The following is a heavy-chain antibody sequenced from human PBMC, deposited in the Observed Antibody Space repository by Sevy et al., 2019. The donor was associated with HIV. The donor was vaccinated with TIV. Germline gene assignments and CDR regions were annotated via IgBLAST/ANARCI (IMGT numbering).Heavy chain of an antibody. V-gene: IGHV1-18*04. D-gene: IGHD3-3*01. J-gene: IGHJ4*02. CDR3: ARSIGVEMLDY. Sequence: ASVKVSCKASGYTFTSYGISWVRQAPGQGLEWMGWINGYNGDTHYAQNLQGRVTMSTDTPSSTTYMELRSLRSDDTAIYYSARSIGVEMLDYWGQGTLVTVSS. CDR2: INGYNGDT. CDR1: GYTFTSYG.